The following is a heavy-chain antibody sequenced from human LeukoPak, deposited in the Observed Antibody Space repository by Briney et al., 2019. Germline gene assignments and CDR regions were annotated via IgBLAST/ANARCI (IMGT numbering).Heavy chain of an antibody. CDR2: INAYNGNT. CDR1: GYTFTSYG. V-gene: IGHV1-18*01. J-gene: IGHJ6*03. Sequence: ASVKVSCKASGYTFTSYGISWVRQAPGQGLEWMGWINAYNGNTNYAQKLQGRVTMTTDTSTSTAYMELRSLRSHDTAVYYCARDCSSTRCSYYYMDVWGKGTTVTVSS. D-gene: IGHD2-2*01. CDR3: ARDCSSTRCSYYYMDV.